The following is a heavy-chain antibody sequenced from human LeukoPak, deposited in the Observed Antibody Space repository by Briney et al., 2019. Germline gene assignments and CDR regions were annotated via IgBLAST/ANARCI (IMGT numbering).Heavy chain of an antibody. CDR2: IYYSGST. D-gene: IGHD6-13*01. V-gene: IGHV4-39*07. J-gene: IGHJ4*02. CDR1: GGSISSSSYY. Sequence: SETLSLTCTVSGGSISSSSYYWGWIRQPPGKGLEWIGSIYYSGSTYYNPSLKSRVTISVDTSKNQFSLKLSSVTAADTAVYYCARVGPEQQLVKAVDYWGQGTLVTVSS. CDR3: ARVGPEQQLVKAVDY.